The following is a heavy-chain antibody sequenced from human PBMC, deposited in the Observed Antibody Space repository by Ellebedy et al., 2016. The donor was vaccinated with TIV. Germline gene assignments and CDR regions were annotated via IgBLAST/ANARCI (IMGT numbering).Heavy chain of an antibody. CDR2: IYPDDSDT. D-gene: IGHD3-9*01. J-gene: IGHJ4*02. Sequence: GESLKISCKGSGYIFTSYWIGWVRQMPGKGLEWMGIIYPDDSDTRYSPSLQGQVTLSADKSISTAYLQWSSLKASDTAMYFCARRDTINYFDYWGQGTLVTVSS. CDR1: GYIFTSYW. CDR3: ARRDTINYFDY. V-gene: IGHV5-51*01.